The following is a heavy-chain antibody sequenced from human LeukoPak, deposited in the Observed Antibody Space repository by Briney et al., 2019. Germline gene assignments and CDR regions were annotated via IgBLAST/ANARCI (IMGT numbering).Heavy chain of an antibody. CDR3: ARGARYDILTGYHSPLK. J-gene: IGHJ4*02. V-gene: IGHV3-30*02. CDR1: GFSFSNYG. D-gene: IGHD3-9*01. Sequence: GGSLRLSCAASGFSFSNYGMHWVRQAPGKGLEWVAFIRFDGSDRYYTDSVKGRFTLYRDISRNTLYLQMNSLRADDTAVYYCARGARYDILTGYHSPLKWGQGTLVTVSS. CDR2: IRFDGSDR.